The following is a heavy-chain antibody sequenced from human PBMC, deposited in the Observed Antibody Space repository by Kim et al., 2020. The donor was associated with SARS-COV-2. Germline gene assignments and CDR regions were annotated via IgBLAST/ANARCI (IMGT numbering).Heavy chain of an antibody. D-gene: IGHD6-13*01. Sequence: DSVKGRFTISRDNSKNTLYLQMNSLRDEDAAVYYCEKGGSSSWYGGTHYWGQGTLVTVSS. V-gene: IGHV3-23*03. CDR3: EKGGSSSWYGGTHY. J-gene: IGHJ4*02.